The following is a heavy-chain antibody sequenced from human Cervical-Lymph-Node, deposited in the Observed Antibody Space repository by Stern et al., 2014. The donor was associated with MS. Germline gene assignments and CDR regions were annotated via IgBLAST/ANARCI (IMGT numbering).Heavy chain of an antibody. J-gene: IGHJ5*02. CDR3: ALSAETSDRCYSLGYDL. CDR1: GGTFSKFP. V-gene: IGHV1-69*01. D-gene: IGHD1-14*01. Sequence: QVQLVQSGAEVTKPGSSVKVSCKASGGTFSKFPSSWVRQAPGQGLEWMGGIFPVFVAPTYAQQFWGGVAITADVSTSTVYIELSSLRSDDAAVYYCALSAETSDRCYSLGYDLWGQGTLVTVSS. CDR2: IFPVFVAP.